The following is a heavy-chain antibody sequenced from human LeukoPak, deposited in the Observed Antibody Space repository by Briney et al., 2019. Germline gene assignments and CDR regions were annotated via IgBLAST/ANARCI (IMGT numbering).Heavy chain of an antibody. CDR3: ARESHANYDY. Sequence: GGSLRLSCAASGFTVSSNYMSWVRQAPGKGLEWVSVIYSGGSTYYADSVKGRFTISRDNAKNSLYLQMNSLRAEDTAVYFCARESHANYDYWGQGTLVTVFS. CDR2: IYSGGST. CDR1: GFTVSSNY. J-gene: IGHJ4*02. D-gene: IGHD1-7*01. V-gene: IGHV3-66*01.